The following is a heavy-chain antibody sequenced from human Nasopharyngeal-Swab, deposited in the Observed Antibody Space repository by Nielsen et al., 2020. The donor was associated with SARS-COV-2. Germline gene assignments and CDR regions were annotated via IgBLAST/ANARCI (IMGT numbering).Heavy chain of an antibody. CDR3: AKDRNSAYYYYYMDV. D-gene: IGHD1-26*01. J-gene: IGHJ6*03. Sequence: PQPPGKGLEWVSSVSGRDSTYYADSVKGRFTISRDISKNTLYLQMNSLRAEDTAVYYCAKDRNSAYYYYYMDVWGKGTTVTVSS. CDR2: VSGRDST. V-gene: IGHV3-23*01.